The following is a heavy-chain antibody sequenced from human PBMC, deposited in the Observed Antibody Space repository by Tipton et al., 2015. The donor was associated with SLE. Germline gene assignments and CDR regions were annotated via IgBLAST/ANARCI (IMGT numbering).Heavy chain of an antibody. Sequence: TLSLTCTVSGGSISSHYWSWIRQPPGKGLEWIGEINHSGSTNYNPSLQSRVTISVDTSKNQFSLKLSSVTAADTAVYYCARHHPPFDYWGQGTLVTVSS. CDR1: GGSISSHY. D-gene: IGHD1-14*01. V-gene: IGHV4-34*01. CDR3: ARHHPPFDY. J-gene: IGHJ4*02. CDR2: INHSGST.